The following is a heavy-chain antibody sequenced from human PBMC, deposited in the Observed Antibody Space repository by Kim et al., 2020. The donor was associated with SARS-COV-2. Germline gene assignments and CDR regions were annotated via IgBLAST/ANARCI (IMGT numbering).Heavy chain of an antibody. D-gene: IGHD4-17*01. CDR1: GLTFSNYY. J-gene: IGHJ4*02. CDR2: INPDGNDT. CDR3: ARDLTVSTRGFDY. V-gene: IGHV3-7*03. Sequence: GGSLRLSCTASGLTFSNYYMSWVRQAPGKGLEWVANINPDGNDTNYVDSVKGRFTISRDNAKNSLYLQMSSLRAEDTAIYYCARDLTVSTRGFDYWGQGTLVTVSS.